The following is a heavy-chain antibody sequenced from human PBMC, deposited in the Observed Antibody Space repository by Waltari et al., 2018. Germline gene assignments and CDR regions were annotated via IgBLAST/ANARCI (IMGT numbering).Heavy chain of an antibody. CDR1: GFAFSTYG. D-gene: IGHD4-4*01. CDR2: IRYDGNIK. CDR3: AKDPYSNYDSYYSYMDV. V-gene: IGHV3-30*02. Sequence: QVQLVESGGGVVQPGGSLRLSCAASGFAFSTYGMHWVRQAPGKGLEWVAFIRYDGNIKNYAESVKGRFTISRDNSKNTLSLQVNSLGAEDTAVYYCAKDPYSNYDSYYSYMDVWGKGTTVTISS. J-gene: IGHJ6*03.